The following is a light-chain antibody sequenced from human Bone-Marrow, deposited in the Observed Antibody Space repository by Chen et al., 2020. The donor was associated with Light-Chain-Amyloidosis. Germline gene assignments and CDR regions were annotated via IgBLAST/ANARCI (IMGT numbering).Light chain of an antibody. V-gene: IGLV6-57*01. J-gene: IGLJ3*02. CDR2: EDD. CDR1: SGSIATNY. CDR3: QSYQGSSQGV. Sequence: NLMLTQPHSVSESPGKTVIISCTRSSGSIATNYVQWYHQRPGRSPTTVIYEDDQRPSGVPDRFSGSIDRSSNSASLTISGLKTEDEADYYCQSYQGSSQGVFGGGTKLTVL.